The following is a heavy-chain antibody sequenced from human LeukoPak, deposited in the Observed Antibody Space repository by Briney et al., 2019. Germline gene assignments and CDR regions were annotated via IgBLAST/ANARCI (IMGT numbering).Heavy chain of an antibody. CDR2: IKQDGSEK. V-gene: IGHV3-7*01. D-gene: IGHD4-17*01. CDR1: GFTFSSYW. Sequence: PGGSLRLSCAASGFTFSSYWMSWVRQAPGKGLEWVANIKQDGSEKYYVDSVKGRFTISRDNAKNSLYLQMNSLRAEDTAVYYCARERPTVTTYYFDYWGQGTLVTVSS. CDR3: ARERPTVTTYYFDY. J-gene: IGHJ4*02.